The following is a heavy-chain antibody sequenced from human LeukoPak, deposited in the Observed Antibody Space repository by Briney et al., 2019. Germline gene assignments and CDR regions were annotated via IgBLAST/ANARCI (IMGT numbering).Heavy chain of an antibody. V-gene: IGHV3-30*03. D-gene: IGHD1-26*01. CDR3: ARESLGANDY. CDR1: GFTFSNDV. Sequence: PGGSLRLSCAASGFTFSNDVMHWVRQAPGRGLEWVALISYDGSDKHYADSVKGRFTVSRDNSKNTLYLQMNSLRAEDTAVYYCARESLGANDYWGQGTLVTVSS. J-gene: IGHJ4*02. CDR2: ISYDGSDK.